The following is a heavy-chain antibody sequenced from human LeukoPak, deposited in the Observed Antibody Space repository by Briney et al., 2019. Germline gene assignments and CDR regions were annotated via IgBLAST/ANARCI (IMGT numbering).Heavy chain of an antibody. CDR3: TRDPIAYCGGDCHPLDY. J-gene: IGHJ4*02. CDR1: GFTFGDYA. D-gene: IGHD2-21*02. CDR2: IRSKAYGGTT. V-gene: IGHV3-49*04. Sequence: GGSLRLSCTASGFTFGDYAMSWVRQAPGKGLEWVGFIRSKAYGGTTEHAASVKGRFTISRDDSKSIAYLQMNSLKTEDTAVYYCTRDPIAYCGGDCHPLDYWGQGTLVTVSS.